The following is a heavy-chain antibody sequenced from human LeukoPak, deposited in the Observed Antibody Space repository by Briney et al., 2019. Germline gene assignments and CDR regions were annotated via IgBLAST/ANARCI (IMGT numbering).Heavy chain of an antibody. CDR2: INWNGGST. V-gene: IGHV3-20*04. CDR1: GFTFDDYG. D-gene: IGHD3-22*01. Sequence: GGSLRLSCAASGFTFDDYGMSWVRQAPGKGLEWVSGINWNGGSTGYADSVKGRFTISRDNAKNSLYLQMNSLRAEDTALYYCARGLPYDSRIRYFDYWGQGTLVTVSS. J-gene: IGHJ4*02. CDR3: ARGLPYDSRIRYFDY.